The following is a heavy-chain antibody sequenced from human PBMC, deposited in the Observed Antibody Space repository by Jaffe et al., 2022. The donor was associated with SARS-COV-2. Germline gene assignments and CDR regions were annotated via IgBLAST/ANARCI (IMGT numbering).Heavy chain of an antibody. J-gene: IGHJ3*01. CDR3: ARESGGHGWTDDAFDF. CDR2: IKSDGRTT. V-gene: IGHV3-74*01. CDR1: GFTFDTYW. Sequence: EVQLVESGGDLVQPGGSLRLSCAASGFTFDTYWMHWVRQAPGKGLVWVSRIKSDGRTTNYADSVRGRFTISRDNAKNTVNLQMNSLRAEDTAVYYCARESGGHGWTDDAFDFWGLGTMVTVSS. D-gene: IGHD6-19*01.